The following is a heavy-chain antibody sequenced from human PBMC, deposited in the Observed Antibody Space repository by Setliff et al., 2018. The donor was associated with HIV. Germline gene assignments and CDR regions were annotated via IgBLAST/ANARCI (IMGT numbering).Heavy chain of an antibody. J-gene: IGHJ2*01. CDR1: GGSISSSSYY. CDR3: ARELEGGTWQQAYWYFDL. CDR2: IYYSGST. Sequence: TLSLTCTVSGGSISSSSYYWGWIRQPPGKGLEWIGSIYYSGSTYCNPSLKSRVTISVDTSKNQFSLKLSSVTAADTAVYYCARELEGGTWQQAYWYFDLWGRGTLVTVSS. D-gene: IGHD6-13*01. V-gene: IGHV4-39*02.